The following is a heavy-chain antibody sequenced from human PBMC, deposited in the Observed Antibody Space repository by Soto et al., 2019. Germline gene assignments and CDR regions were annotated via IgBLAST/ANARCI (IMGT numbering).Heavy chain of an antibody. CDR2: IKQDGSEK. CDR3: ATELLWFGELFGDMDV. V-gene: IGHV3-7*01. D-gene: IGHD3-10*01. Sequence: GGSLGLSCPASGLTFSRYWMSWVRQAPGKGLEWVANIKQDGSEKYYVDSVKGRFTISRDNAKNSLYLQMNSLRAEDTAVYYCATELLWFGELFGDMDVWGKGTTVTVSS. CDR1: GLTFSRYW. J-gene: IGHJ6*03.